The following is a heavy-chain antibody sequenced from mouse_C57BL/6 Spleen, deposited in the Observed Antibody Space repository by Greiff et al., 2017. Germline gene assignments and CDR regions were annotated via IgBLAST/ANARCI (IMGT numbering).Heavy chain of an antibody. Sequence: EVQLQQSVAELVRPGASVKLSCTASGFNIKNTYMHWVKQRPEQGLEWIGRIDPANGNTKYAPKFQGKATLTADTSSNTAYLQLSSLTSEDPAIYYCAAYYGSSYGYVEVWGTGTTVTVSS. CDR1: GFNIKNTY. V-gene: IGHV14-3*01. CDR3: AAYYGSSYGYVEV. J-gene: IGHJ1*03. CDR2: IDPANGNT. D-gene: IGHD1-1*01.